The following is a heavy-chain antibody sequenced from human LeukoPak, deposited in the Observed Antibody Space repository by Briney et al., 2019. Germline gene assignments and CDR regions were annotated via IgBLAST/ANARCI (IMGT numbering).Heavy chain of an antibody. D-gene: IGHD1-26*01. Sequence: PSETLSLTCTVSGDSISSYYWSWIRQPPGKGLEWIGSVYHSGSTYYNPSLSSRVTISVDTSKNQFSLKLSSVTAADTAVNYCARVPYSGTYYVDSWGQGTLVTVSS. J-gene: IGHJ4*02. CDR1: GDSISSYY. CDR3: ARVPYSGTYYVDS. CDR2: VYHSGST. V-gene: IGHV4-38-2*02.